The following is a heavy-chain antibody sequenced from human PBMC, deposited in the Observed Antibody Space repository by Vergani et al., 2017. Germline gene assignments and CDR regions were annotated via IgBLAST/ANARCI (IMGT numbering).Heavy chain of an antibody. CDR2: INSDGSST. V-gene: IGHV3-74*02. D-gene: IGHD2-15*01. J-gene: IGHJ6*02. CDR3: SVGYCSGGSCHSRYYYGMDV. CDR1: GFTFSDHY. Sequence: EVQLVESGGGLVQPGGSLRLSCAASGFTFSDHYMDWVRQAPGKGLVWVSRINSDGSSTRYADSVKSRLTISRDNAKNTLYLQMNSLRAEDTAVYYCSVGYCSGGSCHSRYYYGMDVWGQGTTVTVSS.